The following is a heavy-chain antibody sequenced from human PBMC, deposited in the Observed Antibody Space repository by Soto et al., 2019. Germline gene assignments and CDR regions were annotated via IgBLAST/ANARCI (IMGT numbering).Heavy chain of an antibody. CDR2: ISSSSSYI. CDR3: GGQGVLMVYALHYGMDV. J-gene: IGHJ6*02. CDR1: GFTFSSYS. Sequence: GGSLRLSCAASGFTFSSYSMNWVRQAPGKGLEWVSSISSSSSYIYYADSVKGRFTISRDNAKNSLYLQMNSLRAEDTAVYYCGGQGVLMVYALHYGMDVWGQGTTVTVSS. V-gene: IGHV3-21*01. D-gene: IGHD2-8*01.